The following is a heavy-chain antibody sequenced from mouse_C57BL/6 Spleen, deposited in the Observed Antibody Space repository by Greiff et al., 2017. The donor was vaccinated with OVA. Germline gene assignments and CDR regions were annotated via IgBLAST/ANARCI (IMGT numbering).Heavy chain of an antibody. D-gene: IGHD4-1*01. CDR1: GYTFTTYP. V-gene: IGHV1-47*01. CDR3: ARSRTGIDAVDY. Sequence: VKLQESGAELVKPGASVKMSCKASGYTFTTYPIAWMKQNPGKSLEWIGNFHPYNDDTKYNEKFKGKATLTVEKSSSTVYLELSRLTSDDSAVYYCARSRTGIDAVDYWGQGTSVTVSS. J-gene: IGHJ4*01. CDR2: FHPYNDDT.